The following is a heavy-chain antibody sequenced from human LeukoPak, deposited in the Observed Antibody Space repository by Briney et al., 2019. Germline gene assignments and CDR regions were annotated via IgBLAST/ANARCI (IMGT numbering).Heavy chain of an antibody. D-gene: IGHD2-15*01. J-gene: IGHJ4*01. Sequence: SETLSLTCTVSGDSINRYLWTWIRQPAGRGLEWIGRIYDSGTTDYKPSLKSRVSMSVETPKNQFSLRLSSVTAADTAVYYCARQSDSGGYFEYWGQGIRVTVSS. V-gene: IGHV4-4*07. CDR3: ARQSDSGGYFEY. CDR1: GDSINRYL. CDR2: IYDSGTT.